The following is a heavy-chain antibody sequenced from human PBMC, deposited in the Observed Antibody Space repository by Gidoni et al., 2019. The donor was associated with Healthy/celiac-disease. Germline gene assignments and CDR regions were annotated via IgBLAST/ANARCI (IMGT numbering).Heavy chain of an antibody. CDR2: INPNSGGT. V-gene: IGHV1-2*02. J-gene: IGHJ3*02. CDR3: ARPDYDYIWGSYRFDAFDI. Sequence: QVQLAQSGPEVMKPGASGKVPCKASGYSFTGSYMHWVRQAPGQGLEWMGWINPNSGGTNYAQKFQGRVTMTRDTSISTAYMELSRLRSDDTAVYYCARPDYDYIWGSYRFDAFDIWGQGTMVTVSS. D-gene: IGHD3-16*02. CDR1: GYSFTGSY.